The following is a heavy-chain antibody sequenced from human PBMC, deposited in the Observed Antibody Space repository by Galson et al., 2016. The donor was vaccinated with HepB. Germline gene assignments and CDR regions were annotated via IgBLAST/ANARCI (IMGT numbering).Heavy chain of an antibody. D-gene: IGHD1-26*01. CDR2: IHTTTGNI. J-gene: IGHJ3*02. CDR1: GFTFSLYA. Sequence: SLRLSCAASGFTFSLYAMNCVRQAPGKGPEWVSYIHTTTGNIYYAYSVKGRFTISRDNAKNLLYLQMNSLRDEDTAVYYCAKFQYNERIDAFYIWGQGTMVTVSS. CDR3: AKFQYNERIDAFYI. V-gene: IGHV3-48*02.